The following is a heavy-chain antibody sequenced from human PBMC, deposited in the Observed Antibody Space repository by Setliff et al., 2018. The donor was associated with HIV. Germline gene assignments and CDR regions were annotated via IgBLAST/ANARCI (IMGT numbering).Heavy chain of an antibody. CDR1: GYSLIDFY. Sequence: ASVKVSCKASGYSLIDFYIHWVRQAPGQGLEWMGWITPNSGGTEYAGKFQGRVTLTRDTSINTAYMEVTRLTSDDTAVYYCAGVSSQFSEWRKDYFEYWGRGSLVTVSS. V-gene: IGHV1-2*02. D-gene: IGHD3-3*01. CDR2: ITPNSGGT. J-gene: IGHJ4*02. CDR3: AGVSSQFSEWRKDYFEY.